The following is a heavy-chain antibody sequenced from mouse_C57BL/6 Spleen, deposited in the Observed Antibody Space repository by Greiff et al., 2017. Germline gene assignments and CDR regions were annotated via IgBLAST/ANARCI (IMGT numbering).Heavy chain of an antibody. Sequence: QVQLQQSGAELVRPGTSVKVSCKASGYAFTNYLIEWVKQRPGQGLEWIGVINPGSGGTNYNEKFKGKATLTADKSSSTAYMQLSSLTSEDSAVYFCAREYGSGNFDGWGTGTTVTGSS. CDR2: INPGSGGT. J-gene: IGHJ1*03. V-gene: IGHV1-54*01. CDR3: AREYGSGNFDG. CDR1: GYAFTNYL. D-gene: IGHD1-1*01.